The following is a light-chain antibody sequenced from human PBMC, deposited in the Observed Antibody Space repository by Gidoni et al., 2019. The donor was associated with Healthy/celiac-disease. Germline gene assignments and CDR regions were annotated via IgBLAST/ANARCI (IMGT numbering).Light chain of an antibody. J-gene: IGKJ4*01. V-gene: IGKV3-15*01. CDR1: QGVSSN. CDR2: GAS. Sequence: PAPLSGAPGEATTLSCRASQGVSSNLAWYQQKPGQAPRLLIYGASTRATGIPARFSGSGSGTEFTLTISSLQSEDFAVYYCQQYNNWPLTFGGGTKVEIK. CDR3: QQYNNWPLT.